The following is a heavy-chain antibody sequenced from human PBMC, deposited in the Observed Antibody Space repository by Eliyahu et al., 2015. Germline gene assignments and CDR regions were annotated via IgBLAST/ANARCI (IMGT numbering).Heavy chain of an antibody. V-gene: IGHV3-66*01. CDR2: IYSGGST. J-gene: IGHJ4*02. Sequence: EVQLVESGGGLVQPGGSLXLSCAASXFPXXXNYMSWVRQAPGKGLEWVSVIYSGGSTYYADSVKGRFTISRDNSKNTLYLQMNSLRAEDTAVYYCARAVVHGILTGTFLDYWGQGTLVTVSS. CDR1: XFPXXXNY. D-gene: IGHD3-9*01. CDR3: ARAVVHGILTGTFLDY.